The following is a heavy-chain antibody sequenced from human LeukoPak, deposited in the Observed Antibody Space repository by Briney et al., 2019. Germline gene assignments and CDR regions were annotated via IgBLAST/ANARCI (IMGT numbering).Heavy chain of an antibody. D-gene: IGHD3-10*01. CDR3: ATPRTYYYGSGSYYHFDY. V-gene: IGHV1-24*01. CDR1: GYTLTELS. CDR2: FDPEDGET. J-gene: IGHJ4*02. Sequence: ASVKVSCKVSGYTLTELSMHWVRQAPGEGLEWMGGFDPEDGETIYAQKFQGRVTMTEDTSTDTAYMELSSLRSEDTAVYYCATPRTYYYGSGSYYHFDYWGQGTLVTVSS.